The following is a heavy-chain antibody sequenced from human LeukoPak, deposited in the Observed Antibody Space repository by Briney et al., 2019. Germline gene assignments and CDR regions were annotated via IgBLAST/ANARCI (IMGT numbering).Heavy chain of an antibody. CDR3: ARDESPYSSSWYYFDY. CDR1: GFTFSSYS. D-gene: IGHD6-13*01. V-gene: IGHV3-21*01. Sequence: GGSLRLSCAASGFTFSSYSMNWVRQAPGKGLEWVSSISSSSSYIYYADSVKGRFTISRDNAKNSLYLQMNSLRAEDTAVYYCARDESPYSSSWYYFDYWGQGTLVTVSS. J-gene: IGHJ4*02. CDR2: ISSSSSYI.